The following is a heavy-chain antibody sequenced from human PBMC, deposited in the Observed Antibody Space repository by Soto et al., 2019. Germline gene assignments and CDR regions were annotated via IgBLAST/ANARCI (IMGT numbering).Heavy chain of an antibody. CDR3: ARDRETLRFGNPWFDP. D-gene: IGHD3-10*01. Sequence: GGSLRLSCAASGFTFSKYGIHWVRQAPGKGLEWVAVISYDGSNKYYADSVKGRFTISRDNSKNTLYLQMNSLRAEDTAVYYCARDRETLRFGNPWFDPWGQGTLVTVSS. J-gene: IGHJ5*02. CDR1: GFTFSKYG. CDR2: ISYDGSNK. V-gene: IGHV3-30*03.